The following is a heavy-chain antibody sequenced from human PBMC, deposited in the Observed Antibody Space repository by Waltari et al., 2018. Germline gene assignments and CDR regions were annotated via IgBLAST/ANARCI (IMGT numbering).Heavy chain of an antibody. CDR2: ISYNGRNI. Sequence: QVQLVESGGGVVQPGRSLGLSCVASEFTFSSYAMHWVRQAPGKGLEWVAVISYNGRNIYYVDSVKGRFTISRDNSKKTLYMQMNSLRAEDTAVYYCARDYCDRTYCHGMDVWGQGTTVTVSS. V-gene: IGHV3-30*04. J-gene: IGHJ6*02. CDR1: EFTFSSYA. D-gene: IGHD3-22*01. CDR3: ARDYCDRTYCHGMDV.